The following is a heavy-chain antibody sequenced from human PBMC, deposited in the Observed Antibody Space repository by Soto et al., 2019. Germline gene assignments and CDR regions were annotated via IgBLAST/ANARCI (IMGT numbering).Heavy chain of an antibody. Sequence: SVKVSCKASGYTLTYRYLHWVRQAPGQALEWMGWITPFNGNTNYAQKFQDRVTITRDRSMSTAYMELSSLRSEDTAMYYCASSRVEGYYYYMDVWGQGTTVTVSS. CDR3: ASSRVEGYYYYMDV. V-gene: IGHV1-45*02. CDR2: ITPFNGNT. CDR1: GYTLTYRY. J-gene: IGHJ6*03.